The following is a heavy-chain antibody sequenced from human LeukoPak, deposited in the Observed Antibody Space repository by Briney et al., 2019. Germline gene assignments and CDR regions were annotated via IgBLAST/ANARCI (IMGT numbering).Heavy chain of an antibody. J-gene: IGHJ4*02. V-gene: IGHV1-18*01. CDR3: ARNIIDHGGNLDY. D-gene: IGHD2/OR15-2a*01. Sequence: ASVKVSCKASGYTFTSYGISWVRQAPGQGLEWMGWISAYNGNTNYAQKLQGRVTMTTDTSTSTVYMELRSLRSDDTAVYYCARNIIDHGGNLDYGAQGTLVTVPS. CDR2: ISAYNGNT. CDR1: GYTFTSYG.